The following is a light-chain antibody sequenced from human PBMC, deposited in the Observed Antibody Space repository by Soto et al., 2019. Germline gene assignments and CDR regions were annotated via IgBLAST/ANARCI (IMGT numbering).Light chain of an antibody. V-gene: IGKV1-5*03. CDR2: GAS. CDR1: QNIDRW. Sequence: DIQMTQSPSTLSASVGDRVIITCRASQNIDRWLAWYQQKPGKAPNLLIYGASNLESGVPSRFSGSGSGTEFTLTISSLRPDDFATYYCRQYNSYPWTFGQGTKVEIK. CDR3: RQYNSYPWT. J-gene: IGKJ1*01.